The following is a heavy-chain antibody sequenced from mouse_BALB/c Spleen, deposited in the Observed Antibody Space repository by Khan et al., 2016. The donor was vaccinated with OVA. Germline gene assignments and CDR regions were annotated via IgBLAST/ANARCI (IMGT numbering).Heavy chain of an antibody. J-gene: IGHJ4*01. V-gene: IGHV3-2*02. D-gene: IGHD2-13*01. CDR2: ISSTGST. CDR1: GYSIISDFA. Sequence: EVQLQESGPGLVKPSQSLSLTCTVIGYSIISDFAWNWIRQFPGNKLEWMGYISSTGSTSYSPYLKSRISITRDTSKNQFFLHLNSVTTEDTATYYCARSLYYSDSYAMDYWGQGTSVTVSS. CDR3: ARSLYYSDSYAMDY.